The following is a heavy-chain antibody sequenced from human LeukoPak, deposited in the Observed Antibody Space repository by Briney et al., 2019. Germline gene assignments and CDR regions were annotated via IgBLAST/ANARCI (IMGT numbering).Heavy chain of an antibody. CDR2: ISSDGNNQ. V-gene: IGHV3-30*03. Sequence: PGRSLRLSCIASGFTFSNYGMHWIRQAPGKGLEWVAMISSDGNNQYYADSVKGRFTISRDNSKNTLYLQMNSLRSEDTAVFYCAGVDYGDYWGQGTLVTVSS. D-gene: IGHD4/OR15-4a*01. CDR3: AGVDYGDY. J-gene: IGHJ4*02. CDR1: GFTFSNYG.